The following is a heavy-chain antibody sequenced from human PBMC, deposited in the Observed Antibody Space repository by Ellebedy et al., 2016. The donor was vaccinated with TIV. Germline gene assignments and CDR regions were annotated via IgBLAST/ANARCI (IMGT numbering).Heavy chain of an antibody. V-gene: IGHV4-59*01. CDR1: GGSIGRYF. Sequence: MPSETLSLTCIVSGGSIGRYFWNWIRQPPGKGLEWLGYIYYSGSTTYNPSLKSRVTMSVDTSKNQFSLKLSSVTAADTAVYYCARRIHYGDWYFDLWGRGTLVTVSS. D-gene: IGHD4-17*01. CDR2: IYYSGST. CDR3: ARRIHYGDWYFDL. J-gene: IGHJ2*01.